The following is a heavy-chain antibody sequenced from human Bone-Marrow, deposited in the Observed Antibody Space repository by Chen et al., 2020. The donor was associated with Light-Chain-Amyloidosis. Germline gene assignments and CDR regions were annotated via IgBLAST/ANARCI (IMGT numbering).Heavy chain of an antibody. CDR3: VREVYDYNYGASYYYYSMDV. CDR1: GFPFSNYA. J-gene: IGHJ6*02. Sequence: VQLVESGGGLVQPGGSLRLSCVGYGFPFSNYAMTWVRQAPGKGLEWVSSISTSSSYIHYADSMKGRFTISRDNAKNALFLQMNSLRAEDTAVYYCVREVYDYNYGASYYYYSMDVWGQGTTVTVSS. D-gene: IGHD5-18*01. CDR2: ISTSSSYI. V-gene: IGHV3-21*01.